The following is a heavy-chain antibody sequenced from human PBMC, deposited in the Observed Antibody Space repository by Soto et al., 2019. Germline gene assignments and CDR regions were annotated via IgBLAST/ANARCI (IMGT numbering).Heavy chain of an antibody. D-gene: IGHD3-22*01. CDR1: GFTFSSYA. CDR3: AKDHPYYCDSSGYFFPDY. CDR2: ISGSGGST. V-gene: IGHV3-23*01. Sequence: GGSLRLSCAASGFTFSSYAMSWVRQAPGKGLEWVSAISGSGGSTYYADSVKGRFTISRDNSKNTLYLQMNSLRAEDTAVYYCAKDHPYYCDSSGYFFPDYWGQGTLVTVSS. J-gene: IGHJ4*02.